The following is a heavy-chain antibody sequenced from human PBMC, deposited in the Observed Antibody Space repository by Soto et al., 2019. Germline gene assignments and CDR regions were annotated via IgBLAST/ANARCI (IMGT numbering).Heavy chain of an antibody. Sequence: SETLSLTCAVYGGSFSAYYWSWIRQSPGKGLEWIGAINHRGSTKYNPSLKSRVTISVDTSKNQFSLRLSSVTAADTAVYFCARQFAYYYDSSGTTNYFDSWGQGGLVTVSS. J-gene: IGHJ4*02. V-gene: IGHV4-34*01. CDR1: GGSFSAYY. CDR2: INHRGST. CDR3: ARQFAYYYDSSGTTNYFDS. D-gene: IGHD3-22*01.